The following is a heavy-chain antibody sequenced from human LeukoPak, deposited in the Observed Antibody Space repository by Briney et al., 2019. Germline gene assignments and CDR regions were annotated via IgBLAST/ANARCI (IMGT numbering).Heavy chain of an antibody. D-gene: IGHD3-3*01. V-gene: IGHV4-61*02. CDR1: GGSISSDSYY. CDR3: AREGYDFWSGYPGSAFDI. CDR2: IYTSGST. Sequence: SQTLSFTCTVSGGSISSDSYYWSWIRQPAGKGLEWIGRIYTSGSTNYNPSLKSRVTISVDTSKNQFSLKLSSVTAADTAVYYCAREGYDFWSGYPGSAFDIWGQGTMVTVSS. J-gene: IGHJ3*02.